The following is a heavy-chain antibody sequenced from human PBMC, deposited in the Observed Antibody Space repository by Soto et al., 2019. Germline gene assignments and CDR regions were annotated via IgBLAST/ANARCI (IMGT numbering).Heavy chain of an antibody. CDR1: GYTFTIYG. D-gene: IGHD6-13*01. V-gene: IGHV1-18*01. Sequence: ASVKVSCKASGYTFTIYGISWVRQAPGQGLEWMGWISAYNGNTNYAQKLQGRVTMTTDTSTSTAYMELRSLRSDDTAVYYCARAIADGGWFDPWGQGTLVTVSS. J-gene: IGHJ5*02. CDR3: ARAIADGGWFDP. CDR2: ISAYNGNT.